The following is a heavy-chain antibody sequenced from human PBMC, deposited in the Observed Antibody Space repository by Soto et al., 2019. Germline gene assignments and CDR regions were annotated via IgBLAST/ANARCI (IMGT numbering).Heavy chain of an antibody. D-gene: IGHD3-10*01. CDR1: GFTFSNAW. Sequence: GGSLRLSCAASGFTFSNAWMNWVRQAPGKGLEWVGRIKSKTDGGTTDYAAPVKGRFTISRDDSKNTRYLQMNSLKTEDTAVYYCTTDFTSPWFGEPILAYYGMDVWGQGTTVTVSS. CDR3: TTDFTSPWFGEPILAYYGMDV. V-gene: IGHV3-15*07. CDR2: IKSKTDGGTT. J-gene: IGHJ6*02.